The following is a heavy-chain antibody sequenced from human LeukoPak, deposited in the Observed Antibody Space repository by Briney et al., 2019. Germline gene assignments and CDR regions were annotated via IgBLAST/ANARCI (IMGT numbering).Heavy chain of an antibody. Sequence: RPGGSLRLSCAASGFTFSSYGMHWVRQAPGKGLEWVAVISYDGSNKYYADSVKGRFTISRDNSKNTVYLQMNSLRAEDTAVYYCAKATTIFFGVLTNCDFWGQGTLVTVSS. J-gene: IGHJ4*02. CDR2: ISYDGSNK. CDR3: AKATTIFFGVLTNCDF. D-gene: IGHD3-3*01. CDR1: GFTFSSYG. V-gene: IGHV3-30*18.